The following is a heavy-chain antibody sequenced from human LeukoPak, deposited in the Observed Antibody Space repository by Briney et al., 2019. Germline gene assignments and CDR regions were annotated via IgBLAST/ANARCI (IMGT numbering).Heavy chain of an antibody. Sequence: GGSLRLSCAASGFPFSNHAMSWVRQPPGKGLEWVAAISNGNTYYADSVRGRFAISGDDSKNMVYLQMNSLRDEDTALYYCVREAGYCASVCLRSNWFDPWGQGTQVTVSS. CDR3: VREAGYCASVCLRSNWFDP. J-gene: IGHJ5*02. V-gene: IGHV3-23*01. CDR2: ISNGNT. D-gene: IGHD2-15*01. CDR1: GFPFSNHA.